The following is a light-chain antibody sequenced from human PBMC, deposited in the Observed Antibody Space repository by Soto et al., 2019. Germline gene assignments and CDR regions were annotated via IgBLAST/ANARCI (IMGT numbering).Light chain of an antibody. CDR3: QQSYTCWWT. V-gene: IGKV1-39*01. CDR2: AAS. CDR1: QSISTH. Sequence: DIQMTQSPSSLSASVGDRVSITCRASQSISTHLSWYQQKPGKAPKLLIYAASSLQSWVPSRFTGRGAGAGFTLTIRSLLPDDFATYYCQQSYTCWWTFGQGSKVEIQ. J-gene: IGKJ1*01.